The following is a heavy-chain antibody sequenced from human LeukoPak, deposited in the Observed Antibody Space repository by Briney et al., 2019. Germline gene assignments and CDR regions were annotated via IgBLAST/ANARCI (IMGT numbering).Heavy chain of an antibody. CDR1: GYTLTSYF. CDR3: ARDQDWNYAFDI. Sequence: ASVKVSCKSSGYTLTSYFIHWVRQAPGQGLEWMGIINPSGGSTSYAQKFQGRVTMTRDTSTSTVYMELSSLRSEDTAVYYCARDQDWNYAFDIWGQGTMVTVSS. CDR2: INPSGGST. V-gene: IGHV1-46*01. D-gene: IGHD1-7*01. J-gene: IGHJ3*02.